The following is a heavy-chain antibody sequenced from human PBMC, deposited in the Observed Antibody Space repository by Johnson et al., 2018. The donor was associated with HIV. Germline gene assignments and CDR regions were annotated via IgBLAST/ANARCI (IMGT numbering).Heavy chain of an antibody. Sequence: VQLVESGGGVGQPGRSLRLSCAASGFTFSSSAMHWARQAPGKGLEWVALISSDGNNKYYSDSVKGRFTVSRDKSKNTLYLQMNSLRAEDTAVYYCARDRGSRKAHAFDIWGQGTMVTVSS. J-gene: IGHJ3*02. D-gene: IGHD1-26*01. CDR3: ARDRGSRKAHAFDI. CDR2: ISSDGNNK. CDR1: GFTFSSSA. V-gene: IGHV3-30*14.